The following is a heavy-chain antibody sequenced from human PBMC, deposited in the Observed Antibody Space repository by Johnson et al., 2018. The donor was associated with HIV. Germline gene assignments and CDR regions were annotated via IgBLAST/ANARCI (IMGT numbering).Heavy chain of an antibody. CDR1: GFTFDDYG. Sequence: VQLVESGGRVVRPGGSLRLSCVASGFTFDDYGMSWVRQAPGKGLEWVSAISGSGGSTSYADSVKGRFTISRDNSKNTLYLQMNSLRAEDTAVYYCAKGFFELDDAFDIWGQGTMVTVSS. CDR3: AKGFFELDDAFDI. CDR2: ISGSGGST. V-gene: IGHV3-23*04. J-gene: IGHJ3*02. D-gene: IGHD3/OR15-3a*01.